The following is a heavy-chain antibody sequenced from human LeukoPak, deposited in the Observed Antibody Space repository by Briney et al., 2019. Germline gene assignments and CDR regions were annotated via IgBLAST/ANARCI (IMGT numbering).Heavy chain of an antibody. Sequence: GGSLRLSCAASGFTFSSYGMHWVRQAPGKGLEYVSAISSNGGSTYYADSVKGRFTISRDNSKNTLYLQMSSLRAEDTAVYYCVKAEAYYYDSSGSIYFDYWGQGTLVTVSS. CDR1: GFTFSSYG. CDR3: VKAEAYYYDSSGSIYFDY. D-gene: IGHD3-22*01. V-gene: IGHV3-64D*06. CDR2: ISSNGGST. J-gene: IGHJ4*02.